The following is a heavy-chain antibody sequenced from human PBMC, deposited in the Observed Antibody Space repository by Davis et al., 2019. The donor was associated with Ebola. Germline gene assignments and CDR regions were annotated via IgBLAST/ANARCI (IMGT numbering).Heavy chain of an antibody. CDR3: ARGVTDILTGFVDV. D-gene: IGHD3-9*01. CDR2: LFHGGNT. Sequence: SETLSLTCTVSGGSISGYYWSWIRQPPGRGLEWIGFLFHGGNTNYNPSLKSRVTISVGPSENQFSLKLSSVTAADTAVYYCARGVTDILTGFVDVWGKGTTVTVSS. J-gene: IGHJ6*04. CDR1: GGSISGYY. V-gene: IGHV4-59*01.